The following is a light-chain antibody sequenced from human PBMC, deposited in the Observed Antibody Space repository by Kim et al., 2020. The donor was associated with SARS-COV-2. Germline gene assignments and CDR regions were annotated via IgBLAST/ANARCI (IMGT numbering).Light chain of an antibody. Sequence: PGGRATLPCRPGQGLGSSYFAWYQQKPGQAPWVLIYDTYSRATGIPDRFSGGGSGTDFPLTISRLEPEDFAVYFCQRYVKSPLTFGGGTTVDIK. CDR3: QRYVKSPLT. V-gene: IGKV3-20*01. CDR2: DTY. CDR1: QGLGSSY. J-gene: IGKJ4*01.